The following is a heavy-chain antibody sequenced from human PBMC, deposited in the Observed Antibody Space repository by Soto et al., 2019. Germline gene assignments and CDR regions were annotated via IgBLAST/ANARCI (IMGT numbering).Heavy chain of an antibody. CDR1: GYTFTSYG. J-gene: IGHJ6*03. CDR3: ARDGSYNWYQPLLYESATYYYYYMDV. CDR2: ISAYNGNT. V-gene: IGHV1-18*01. Sequence: GASVKVSCKASGYTFTSYGISWVRQAPGQGLEWMGWISAYNGNTNYAQKLQGRVTMTTDTSTSTAYMELRSLRSDDTAVYYCARDGSYNWYQPLLYESATYYYYYMDVWGRGTTVTVSS. D-gene: IGHD1-1*01.